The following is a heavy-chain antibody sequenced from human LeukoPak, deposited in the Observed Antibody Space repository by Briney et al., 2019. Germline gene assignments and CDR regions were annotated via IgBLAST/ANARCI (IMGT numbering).Heavy chain of an antibody. V-gene: IGHV3-23*01. J-gene: IGHJ4*02. CDR1: GFTFSGYA. CDR2: LSGSGDYT. Sequence: GGSLRLSCAASGFTFSGYAMSWVRQAPGKGLEWVSGLSGSGDYTYYADSVKGRFTISRDNSKSKLYLQMNSLRAEDTAIYYCAQDLRGYYDLEAFFDYWGLGTLVTVSS. D-gene: IGHD3-3*01. CDR3: AQDLRGYYDLEAFFDY.